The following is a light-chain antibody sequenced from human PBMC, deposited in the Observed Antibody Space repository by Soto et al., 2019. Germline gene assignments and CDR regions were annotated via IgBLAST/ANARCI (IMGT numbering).Light chain of an antibody. V-gene: IGKV1-39*01. Sequence: DIQMTQSPSSLSASVGDRVTITCRASQSISSYLNWYQQKPGKALKLLIYAASSLQSGVPSRFSGSGSGTDFTLTISSLQPEDFATYYCQQSYSTPLTFGGGTKVDIK. J-gene: IGKJ4*01. CDR2: AAS. CDR1: QSISSY. CDR3: QQSYSTPLT.